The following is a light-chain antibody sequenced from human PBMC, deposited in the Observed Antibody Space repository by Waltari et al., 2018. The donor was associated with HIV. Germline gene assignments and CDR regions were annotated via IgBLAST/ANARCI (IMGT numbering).Light chain of an antibody. J-gene: IGLJ2*01. CDR2: YDS. V-gene: IGLV3-21*04. CDR1: NIERKS. CDR3: QVWDSSSDHVL. Sequence: SSVLTQPPSVSVAPGKTAMITCGGNNIERKSVHWYQQKAGQAPVLLIYYDSDRPSGIPERFSGSNSGNTATLTINRVGDGDEADYYCQVWDSSSDHVLFGGGTKLTVL.